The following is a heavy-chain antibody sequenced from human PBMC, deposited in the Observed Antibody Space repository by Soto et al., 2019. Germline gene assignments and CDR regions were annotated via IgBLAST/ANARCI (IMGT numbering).Heavy chain of an antibody. Sequence: QVQLVQSGAEVKKPGASVKVSCKASGYTFTSYAMHWVRQAPGQRLGWMGWINAGNGNTKYSQKFQGRVTITRDTSASTAYMELSSLRSEDTAVYYCTRDGGYDSSGYHYFDYWGQGTLVTVSS. J-gene: IGHJ4*02. CDR2: INAGNGNT. CDR3: TRDGGYDSSGYHYFDY. CDR1: GYTFTSYA. V-gene: IGHV1-3*01. D-gene: IGHD3-22*01.